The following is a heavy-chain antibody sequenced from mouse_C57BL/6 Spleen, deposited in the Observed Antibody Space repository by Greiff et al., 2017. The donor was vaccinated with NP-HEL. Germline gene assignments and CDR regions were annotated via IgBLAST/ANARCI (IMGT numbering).Heavy chain of an antibody. D-gene: IGHD1-1*01. CDR3: ARDPGSGFAY. V-gene: IGHV3-6*01. CDR1: GYSITSGYY. J-gene: IGHJ3*01. Sequence: EVKLEESGPGLVKPSQSLSLTCSVTGYSITSGYYWNWIRQFPGNKLEWMGYISYDGSNNYNPSLKNRISITRDTSKNQFFLKLNSVTTEDTATYYCARDPGSGFAYWGQGTLVTVSA. CDR2: ISYDGSN.